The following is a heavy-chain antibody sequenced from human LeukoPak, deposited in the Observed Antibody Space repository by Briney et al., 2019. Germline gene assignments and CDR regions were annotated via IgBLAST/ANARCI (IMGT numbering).Heavy chain of an antibody. CDR3: ARKQSPYGDYDLDY. J-gene: IGHJ4*02. Sequence: ASVKVSCKASGYTFTNYGISWVRQAPGQGLEWMGWISVYNGNTKYAQKFQDRVTMTTDTSTSTAYMELRSLRSDDTAVYYCARKQSPYGDYDLDYWGQGTLVTVSS. CDR2: ISVYNGNT. D-gene: IGHD4-17*01. V-gene: IGHV1-18*01. CDR1: GYTFTNYG.